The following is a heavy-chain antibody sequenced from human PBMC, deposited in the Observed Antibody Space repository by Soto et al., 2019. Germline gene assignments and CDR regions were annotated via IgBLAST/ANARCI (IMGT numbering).Heavy chain of an antibody. CDR3: ARDNFGQAPDYYYYYGMDV. D-gene: IGHD3-3*01. Sequence: GGSLRLSCAASGFTFSSYAMHWVRQAPGKGLEWVAVISYDGSNKYYADSVKGRFTISRDNSKNTLYLQMNSLRAEDTAVYYCARDNFGQAPDYYYYYGMDVWGQGTTVTVSS. CDR1: GFTFSSYA. CDR2: ISYDGSNK. V-gene: IGHV3-30-3*01. J-gene: IGHJ6*02.